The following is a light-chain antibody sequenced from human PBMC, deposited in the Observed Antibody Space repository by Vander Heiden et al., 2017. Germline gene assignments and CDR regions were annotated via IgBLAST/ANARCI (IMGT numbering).Light chain of an antibody. J-gene: IGKJ4*01. CDR3: QQNYSTPLT. CDR2: AAS. Sequence: IQMTQSPSFLPAYVGARVTITCRASQSISSYLKWYQQKPGKAPKLLIYAASSLQSGVPSRFSGSGSGTDFTLTISSLRPEDCATYYCQQNYSTPLTFGGGTKVEIK. V-gene: IGKV1-39*01. CDR1: QSISSY.